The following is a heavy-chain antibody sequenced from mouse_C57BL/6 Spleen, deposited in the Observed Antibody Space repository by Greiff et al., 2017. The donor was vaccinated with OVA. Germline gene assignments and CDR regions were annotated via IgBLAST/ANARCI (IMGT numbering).Heavy chain of an antibody. Sequence: DVMLVESGGGLVKPGGSLKLSCAASGFTFSDYGMHWVRQAPEKGLEWVAYISSGSSTTYYADTVKGRFTIARDNAKNTLFLQMTSLRSEDSAMYYCARNYYGSRDAMDYWGQGTSVTVSS. D-gene: IGHD1-1*01. CDR3: ARNYYGSRDAMDY. V-gene: IGHV5-17*01. J-gene: IGHJ4*01. CDR2: ISSGSSTT. CDR1: GFTFSDYG.